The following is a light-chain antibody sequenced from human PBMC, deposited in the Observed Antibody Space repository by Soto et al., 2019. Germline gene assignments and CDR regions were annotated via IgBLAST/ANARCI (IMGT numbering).Light chain of an antibody. CDR2: DVN. J-gene: IGLJ2*01. CDR1: SSDVGYYDY. CDR3: CSYAGSSLV. V-gene: IGLV2-8*01. Sequence: QSALTQPPSASGFPGQSVTISCTGTSSDVGYYDYVSWYQQHPGKAPKLIIFDVNKRPSGVPDRFSGSKSGNTASLTISGLQPEDEADYYCCSYAGSSLVFGGGTKLTVL.